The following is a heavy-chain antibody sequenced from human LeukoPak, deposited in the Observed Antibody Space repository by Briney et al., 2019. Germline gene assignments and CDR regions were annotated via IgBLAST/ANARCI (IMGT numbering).Heavy chain of an antibody. CDR3: ARGESLTIFGVVIRAYGMDV. Sequence: GASVKVSCKASGYTFTSYYMHWVRQAPGQGLEWMGIINPSGGSTSYAQKFQGRVTMTRDTSTSTVYMELSSLRSEDTAVYYCARGESLTIFGVVIRAYGMDVWGQGTTVTVSS. V-gene: IGHV1-46*01. CDR2: INPSGGST. D-gene: IGHD3-3*01. J-gene: IGHJ6*02. CDR1: GYTFTSYY.